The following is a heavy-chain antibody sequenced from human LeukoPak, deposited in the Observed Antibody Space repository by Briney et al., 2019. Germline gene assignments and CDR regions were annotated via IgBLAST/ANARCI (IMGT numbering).Heavy chain of an antibody. CDR2: IYYSGNT. CDR3: ARAITSGSSAMAV. J-gene: IGHJ6*03. CDR1: GGSISSYY. Sequence: SETLSLTCTVSGGSISSYYWSWIRQPPGKGLEWIAYIYYSGNTNYNPSLKSRVTISVDTSKNQFSLKVNSVTTADTAVYYCARAITSGSSAMAVWRKGTTVTVSS. D-gene: IGHD3-10*01. V-gene: IGHV4-59*01.